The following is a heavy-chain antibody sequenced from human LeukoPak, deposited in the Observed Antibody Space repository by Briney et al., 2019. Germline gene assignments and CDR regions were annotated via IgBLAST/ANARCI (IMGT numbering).Heavy chain of an antibody. Sequence: SETLSLTCAVYGGSFSGYYWSWIRQPPGKGLEWIGEINHSGSTNYNPSLKSRVTISVDTSKNQFSLKLCSVTAADTAVYYCARLPPYYYMDVWGKGTTVTVSS. V-gene: IGHV4-34*01. CDR1: GGSFSGYY. CDR2: INHSGST. J-gene: IGHJ6*03. CDR3: ARLPPYYYMDV.